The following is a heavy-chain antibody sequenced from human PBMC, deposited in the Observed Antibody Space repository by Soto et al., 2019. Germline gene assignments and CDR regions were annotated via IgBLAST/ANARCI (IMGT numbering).Heavy chain of an antibody. CDR1: GFTFSNFA. J-gene: IGHJ6*03. CDR2: ISGSTGST. Sequence: EVQVLESGGGLVQPGGSLRLSCAASGFTFSNFAMSWVRHAPGKGLEWVSEISGSTGSTYYADSVKGRFTISRDNSKNTLHLQMKSLRAEDTAVYYCAKDTSSSPYYMDVWGKGTTVTVSS. V-gene: IGHV3-23*01. CDR3: AKDTSSSPYYMDV. D-gene: IGHD2-2*01.